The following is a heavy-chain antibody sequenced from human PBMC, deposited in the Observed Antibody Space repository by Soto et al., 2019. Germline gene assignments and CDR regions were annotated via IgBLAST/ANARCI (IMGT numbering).Heavy chain of an antibody. Sequence: SVKVSCKASGYTFSTYALHWVRQAPGQGLEWMGWINGGNGHTRYSQKFKDRVTISRDTPASTAYMELSGLRSEDTAVYYCARGKGMEENYYYYGMDVWGQGTTVTVSS. CDR1: GYTFSTYA. J-gene: IGHJ6*02. D-gene: IGHD1-1*01. CDR3: ARGKGMEENYYYYGMDV. V-gene: IGHV1-3*01. CDR2: INGGNGHT.